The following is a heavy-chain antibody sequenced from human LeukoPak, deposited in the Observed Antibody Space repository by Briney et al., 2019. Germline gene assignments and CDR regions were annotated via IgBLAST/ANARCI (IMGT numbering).Heavy chain of an antibody. Sequence: SVKVSCKASGGTFSSYAISWVRQAPGQGLEWIGGIIPIFGTANYAQKLQGRVTITEDESTRTAYMELSSLRSEDTAVYYCATECSSTSCYILTDAFDVWGQGTMVPVSS. CDR1: GGTFSSYA. J-gene: IGHJ3*01. V-gene: IGHV1-69*13. CDR2: IIPIFGTA. D-gene: IGHD2-2*02. CDR3: ATECSSTSCYILTDAFDV.